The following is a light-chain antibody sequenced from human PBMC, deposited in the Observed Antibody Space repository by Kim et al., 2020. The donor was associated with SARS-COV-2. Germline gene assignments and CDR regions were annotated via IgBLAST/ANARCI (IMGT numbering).Light chain of an antibody. CDR1: QSVSSY. Sequence: EIVLTQSPATLSLSPGERATLSCRASQSVSSYLAWYQQKPGQAPRLLIYDASNRATGIPARFSGSGSGTDFTLTISSLEPEDFAVYYCQQRSNWPTFGGGTKLE. J-gene: IGKJ4*01. CDR3: QQRSNWPT. V-gene: IGKV3-11*01. CDR2: DAS.